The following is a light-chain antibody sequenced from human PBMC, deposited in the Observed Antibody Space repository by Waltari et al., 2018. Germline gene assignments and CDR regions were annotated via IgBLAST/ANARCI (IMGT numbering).Light chain of an antibody. CDR2: DDS. CDR3: QVWDSSSDHWV. CDR1: NIGSKS. J-gene: IGLJ3*02. V-gene: IGLV3-21*02. Sequence: SYVLTQPPSVSVAPGQTARITCGGNNIGSKSVHWYQQKPGQAPVLVVFDDSDRPSGTPERFSGSNCGNTATLTSSRGEAGDEADYYCQVWDSSSDHWVFGGGTKLTVL.